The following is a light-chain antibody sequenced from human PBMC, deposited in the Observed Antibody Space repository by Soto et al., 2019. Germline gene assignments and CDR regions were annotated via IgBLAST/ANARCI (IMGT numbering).Light chain of an antibody. J-gene: IGKJ1*01. CDR2: GAS. CDR1: QSISGT. V-gene: IGKV3-15*01. CDR3: QQYNNWPRT. Sequence: TQSPDTLSLPPGERATLSCRAGQSISGTFLNWYQQKPGQAPRLLIYGASTRATGIPARFSGSGSGTEFTLTISSLQSEDFAVYYCQQYNNWPRTFGQGTKGDIK.